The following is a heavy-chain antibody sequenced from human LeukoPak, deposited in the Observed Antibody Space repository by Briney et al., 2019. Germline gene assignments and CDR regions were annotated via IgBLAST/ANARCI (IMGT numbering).Heavy chain of an antibody. Sequence: GGSLRRSCAASGFTFSIYAMSWVRQAPGKGLEWVSTISGSGGSTYYADSVRGRFTISRDNSKNTLYLQMNSLRAEDTAVYYCARGGHSSAFFDYWGQGTLVTVSS. CDR3: ARGGHSSAFFDY. V-gene: IGHV3-23*01. CDR2: ISGSGGST. J-gene: IGHJ4*02. D-gene: IGHD3-22*01. CDR1: GFTFSIYA.